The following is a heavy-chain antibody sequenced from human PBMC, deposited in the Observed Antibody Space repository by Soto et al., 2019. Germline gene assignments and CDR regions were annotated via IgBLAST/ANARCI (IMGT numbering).Heavy chain of an antibody. CDR1: GGSISSYY. J-gene: IGHJ6*02. D-gene: IGHD5-18*01. CDR3: ARVGPKGSYGSYYYGMDV. V-gene: IGHV4-59*01. CDR2: IYYSGST. Sequence: PSETLSLTCTVSGGSISSYYWSWIRQPPGKGLEWIGYIYYSGSTNYNPSLKSRVTISVDTSKNQFSLKLSSVTAADTAVYYCARVGPKGSYGSYYYGMDVWGQGTTVTSP.